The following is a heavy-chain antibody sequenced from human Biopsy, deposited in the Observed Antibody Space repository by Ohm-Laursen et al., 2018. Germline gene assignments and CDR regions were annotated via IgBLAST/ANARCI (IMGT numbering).Heavy chain of an antibody. J-gene: IGHJ5*02. CDR3: ARGDYFDSNGYFWFDP. V-gene: IGHV4-31*01. D-gene: IGHD3-22*01. CDR2: IFNSANN. CDR1: GGSISSGGSY. Sequence: TLSLTCTVSGGSISSGGSYWSWIRQRPGKGLEWIGYIFNSANNYYNPSLKNLITISGDTSKNQFSLKLNSVTAADTAVYYCARGDYFDSNGYFWFDPWGQGTLVTVSS.